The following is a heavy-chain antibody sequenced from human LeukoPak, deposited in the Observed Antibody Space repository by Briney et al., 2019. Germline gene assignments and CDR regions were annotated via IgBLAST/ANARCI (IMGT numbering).Heavy chain of an antibody. Sequence: PSETLSLTCTVSGGSISSGGYYWSWIRQHPGKGLEWIGYIYYSGSTYYNPSLKSRVTISVDTSKNQFSLKLSSVTAADTAVYHCARIVSRNDWIRYFDYWGQGTLVTVSS. D-gene: IGHD1-1*01. J-gene: IGHJ4*02. V-gene: IGHV4-31*03. CDR2: IYYSGST. CDR3: ARIVSRNDWIRYFDY. CDR1: GGSISSGGYY.